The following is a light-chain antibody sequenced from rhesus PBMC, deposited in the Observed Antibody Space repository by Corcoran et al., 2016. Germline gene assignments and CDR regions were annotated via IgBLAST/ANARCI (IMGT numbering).Light chain of an antibody. Sequence: DIVMTQTPLSLPVTPGEPASISCRASQSPLDSEDGNTYLDWYLQKPGQSPQLLIYEVSNRASGVPDRFSGSGSDTDFTLKISRVEAEDVGVYFCMQVLEFPLTFCGGTKVEIQ. CDR2: EVS. CDR1: QSPLDSEDGNTY. J-gene: IGKJ4*01. CDR3: MQVLEFPLT. V-gene: IGKV2-104*02.